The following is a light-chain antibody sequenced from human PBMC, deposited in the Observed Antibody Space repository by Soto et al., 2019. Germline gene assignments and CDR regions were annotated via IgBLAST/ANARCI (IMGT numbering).Light chain of an antibody. CDR2: NVN. J-gene: IGLJ1*01. CDR3: TSYTSTSTPYV. Sequence: QSVLTQPASVSGSPGPSITISCTGTSSDVGGYNYVSWYQHHPGKAPKLMIYNVNNRPSGVSNRFSGSKSGNTASLTISGLQAEDEADYFCTSYTSTSTPYVFGSGTKVTVL. CDR1: SSDVGGYNY. V-gene: IGLV2-14*03.